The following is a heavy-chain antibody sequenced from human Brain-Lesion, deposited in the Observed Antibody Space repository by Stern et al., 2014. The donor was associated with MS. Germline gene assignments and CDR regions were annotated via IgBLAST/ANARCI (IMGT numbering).Heavy chain of an antibody. CDR3: ARGRVVPGFQYYATDV. J-gene: IGHJ6*02. Sequence: VQLEESGPGLVKPSQTLSLSCTVSGGSISSGGYYWSWIRQPAGKGLEWIGRIFNSGSTSYNPSLKSRVTISIDPSKNQFSLRLNSMPAADTAVYYCARGRVVPGFQYYATDVWGQGTTVIVSS. CDR1: GGSISSGGYY. V-gene: IGHV4-61*02. CDR2: IFNSGST. D-gene: IGHD2-2*01.